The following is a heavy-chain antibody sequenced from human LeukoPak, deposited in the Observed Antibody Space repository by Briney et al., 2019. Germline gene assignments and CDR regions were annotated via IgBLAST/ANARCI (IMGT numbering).Heavy chain of an antibody. CDR3: ARIGYSSSWSGDY. V-gene: IGHV3-30-3*01. D-gene: IGHD6-13*01. J-gene: IGHJ4*02. CDR1: GFTFSSYD. Sequence: PGGSLRLSCAASGFTFSSYDMHWVRQAPGQGLEWVAVISSDGNNNVYADSVKGRFTISRDNSKNTLYLQMNSLRAEDTAVYYCARIGYSSSWSGDYWGQGTLVTVSS. CDR2: ISSDGNNN.